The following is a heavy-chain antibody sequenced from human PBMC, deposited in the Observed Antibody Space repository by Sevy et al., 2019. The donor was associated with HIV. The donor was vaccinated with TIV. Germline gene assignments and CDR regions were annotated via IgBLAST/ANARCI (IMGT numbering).Heavy chain of an antibody. CDR2: ISSSGSTI. V-gene: IGHV3-11*04. D-gene: IGHD2-2*01. CDR3: ARGYCSSTSCYLVAFDI. J-gene: IGHJ3*02. Sequence: GGSLRLSCAASGFTFSDYYMSWIRQAPGKGLEWVSYISSSGSTIYYADSVKGRFTISRDNAKNSLYLQMNSLRAEDTAVYYCARGYCSSTSCYLVAFDIWGQGTMATVSS. CDR1: GFTFSDYY.